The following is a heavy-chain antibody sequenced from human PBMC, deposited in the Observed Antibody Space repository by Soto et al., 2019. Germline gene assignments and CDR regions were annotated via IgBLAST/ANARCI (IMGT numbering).Heavy chain of an antibody. J-gene: IGHJ4*02. CDR3: ARIGYRSSSWDY. Sequence: PGGSLRLSCAASGFTFSNYWMSWVRQAPGKGLEWVANIRQDGRETDQVGSLKGRFIISRDNSKNSLYLQMNSLRIEDTAVYYCARIGYRSSSWDYWGQGTLVTVSS. CDR2: IRQDGRET. CDR1: GFTFSNYW. D-gene: IGHD6-6*01. V-gene: IGHV3-7*03.